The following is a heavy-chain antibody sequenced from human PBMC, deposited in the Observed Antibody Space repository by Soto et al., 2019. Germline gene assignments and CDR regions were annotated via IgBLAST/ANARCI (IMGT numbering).Heavy chain of an antibody. J-gene: IGHJ6*03. V-gene: IGHV5-51*01. CDR1: GYSFTSYW. CDR2: IYPGDSDT. CDR3: ARRSGGSYHMNYYYYYYMDV. D-gene: IGHD2-15*01. Sequence: GESLKISCKGSGYSFTSYWIGWVRQMPGKGLEWMGIIYPGDSDTRYSPSFQGQVTTSADKSISTAYLQWSSLKASDTAMYYCARRSGGSYHMNYYYYYYMDVWGKGTTVTVSS.